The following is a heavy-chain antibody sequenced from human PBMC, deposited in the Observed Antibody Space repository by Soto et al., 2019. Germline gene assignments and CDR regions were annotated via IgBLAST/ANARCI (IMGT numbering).Heavy chain of an antibody. CDR1: TGGTFSSYG. CDR2: IIPVLNTA. V-gene: IGHV1-69*01. Sequence: QVQLVQSGAEVQKPGSSVKVSCKTSTGGTFSSYGINWVRQAPGQGLEWMGGIIPVLNTANYAQTFQGRVMITADESTSTVYMEVSSLRAEDTAVYYCAMDPSSSLGKFDHWGQGTLVTVSS. J-gene: IGHJ4*02. D-gene: IGHD6-13*01. CDR3: AMDPSSSLGKFDH.